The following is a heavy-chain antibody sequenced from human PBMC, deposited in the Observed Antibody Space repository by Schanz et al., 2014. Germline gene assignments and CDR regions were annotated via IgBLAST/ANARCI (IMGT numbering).Heavy chain of an antibody. J-gene: IGHJ3*02. CDR3: ARDISPESRGPLYYDAFDI. CDR1: GFTFGTFW. Sequence: EVQLVESGGGLLQPGGSLRLSCAASGFTFGTFWMTWVRQAPGKGPEWVANIEGDGSRKQYVDSVEGRFTISRDNAKNSLYLQMTSLRAEDAAVYYCARDISPESRGPLYYDAFDIWGQGTVVTVSS. D-gene: IGHD2-15*01. V-gene: IGHV3-7*01. CDR2: IEGDGSRK.